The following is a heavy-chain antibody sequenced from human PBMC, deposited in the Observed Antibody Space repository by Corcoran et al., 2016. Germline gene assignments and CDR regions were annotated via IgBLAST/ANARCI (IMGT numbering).Heavy chain of an antibody. V-gene: IGHV3-53*01. D-gene: IGHD3-22*01. CDR3: ARDRGRYYDSGGWGRLWYGMDV. CDR2: IYSGGST. J-gene: IGHJ6*02. Sequence: EVQLVESGGGLIQPGGSLRLSCAASGFTVSSNYMSWVRQAPGKGLEWVSVIYSGGSTYYADSVKGRFTNSRDNSKNTLYLQMNSLRAEDTAVYYCARDRGRYYDSGGWGRLWYGMDVWGQGTTVTVSS. CDR1: GFTVSSNY.